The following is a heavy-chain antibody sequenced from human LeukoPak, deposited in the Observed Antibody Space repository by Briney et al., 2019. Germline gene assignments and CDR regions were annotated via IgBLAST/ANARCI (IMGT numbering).Heavy chain of an antibody. CDR2: ISGSGGST. D-gene: IGHD1-26*01. CDR1: GFTFSGYA. Sequence: GGSLRLSCAASGFTFSGYAMSWVRQAPGKGLELVSGISGSGGSTYYADSVEGRFTISRDNSKTTLYLQMNSLRAEDTAVYYCAKGIESSGSYYTGFDCWGQGTLVTVSS. CDR3: AKGIESSGSYYTGFDC. V-gene: IGHV3-23*01. J-gene: IGHJ4*02.